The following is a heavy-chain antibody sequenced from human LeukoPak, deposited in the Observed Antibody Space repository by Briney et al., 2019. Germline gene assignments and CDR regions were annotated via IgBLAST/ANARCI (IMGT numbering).Heavy chain of an antibody. Sequence: PGGSLGLSCAASGFTFSSYGMHWVRQAPGKGLEWVAVISYDGSNKYYADSVKGRFTISRDNSKNTLYLQMNSLRAEDTAVYYCAKDASYYYDSSGYTPRAEYFQHWGQGTLVTVSS. CDR2: ISYDGSNK. D-gene: IGHD3-22*01. CDR1: GFTFSSYG. CDR3: AKDASYYYDSSGYTPRAEYFQH. J-gene: IGHJ1*01. V-gene: IGHV3-30*18.